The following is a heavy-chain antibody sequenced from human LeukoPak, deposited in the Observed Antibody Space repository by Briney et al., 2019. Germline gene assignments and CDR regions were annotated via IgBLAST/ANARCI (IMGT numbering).Heavy chain of an antibody. CDR1: GGSISSNY. V-gene: IGHV4-59*01. CDR2: IYYSGST. J-gene: IGHJ4*02. D-gene: IGHD6-13*01. Sequence: SETLSLTCTVSGGSISSNYWNWIRLPPGRGLEWIVYIYYSGSTHYNPSLKSRVTISLDTSKSQFSLKLTSVTAADTAVYYCAKARDSNIWYPFDYWGQGTLVTVSS. CDR3: AKARDSNIWYPFDY.